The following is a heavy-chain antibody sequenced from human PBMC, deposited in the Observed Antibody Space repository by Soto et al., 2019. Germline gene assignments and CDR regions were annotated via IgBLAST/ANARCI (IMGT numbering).Heavy chain of an antibody. Sequence: EVQLLESGGDLVQPGGSLRLSCAASGFTFSIYAMTWVRQAPGKGLEWVSTISATGGSTFYADSVKGRFTISKDNSKNTQYLEMNSLRAEDTAIYYCAKDLSSYYYFDFLGQGTLGTGST. CDR2: ISATGGST. D-gene: IGHD2-15*01. CDR3: AKDLSSYYYFDF. CDR1: GFTFSIYA. J-gene: IGHJ4*02. V-gene: IGHV3-23*01.